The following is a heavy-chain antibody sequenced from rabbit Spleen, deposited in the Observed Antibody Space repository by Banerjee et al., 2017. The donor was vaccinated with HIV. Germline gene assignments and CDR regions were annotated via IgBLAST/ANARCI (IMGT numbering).Heavy chain of an antibody. D-gene: IGHD4-2*01. V-gene: IGHV1S40*01. CDR2: IYVIDSSGRT. CDR1: GFSFSGSLY. CDR3: AREGWIDFNYPLGCFVF. J-gene: IGHJ6*01. Sequence: QSLEESGGDLVQPGTSLTLTCKASGFSFSGSLYICWVRQAPGKGLEWIACIYVIDSSGRTFYASWAKGRFTISKTSSTTVTLQMTSLTAADTATYFCAREGWIDFNYPLGCFVFWGPGTLVTVS.